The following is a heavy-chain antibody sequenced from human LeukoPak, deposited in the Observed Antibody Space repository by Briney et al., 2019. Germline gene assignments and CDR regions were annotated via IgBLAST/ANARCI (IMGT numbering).Heavy chain of an antibody. D-gene: IGHD2-2*01. CDR2: ISGSGGNT. CDR3: AKTKYCGSTSCFLNAFDI. J-gene: IGHJ3*02. Sequence: GGSLRLSCAASGFTFSSYAMSWVRQAPGKGLEWVSAISGSGGNTYYADSVKARFTISRDNSKNTLYLQMNSLRAEDTAVYYCAKTKYCGSTSCFLNAFDIWGQGKMVTVPS. V-gene: IGHV3-23*01. CDR1: GFTFSSYA.